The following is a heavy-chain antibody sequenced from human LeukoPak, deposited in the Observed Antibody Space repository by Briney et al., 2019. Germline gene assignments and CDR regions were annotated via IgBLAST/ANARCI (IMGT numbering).Heavy chain of an antibody. CDR2: IYSGGST. CDR1: GFTVGSNT. CDR3: ARGGSYFDISGYYFY. D-gene: IGHD3-22*01. Sequence: GGSLRLSCAASGFTVGSNTMGWVRQAPGKGLEWVPIIYSGGSTSYADSVKGRFTISRDNSKNTLYIQMNSLRTEDTAVYYCARGGSYFDISGYYFYWGQGTLVTVSS. J-gene: IGHJ4*02. V-gene: IGHV3-66*01.